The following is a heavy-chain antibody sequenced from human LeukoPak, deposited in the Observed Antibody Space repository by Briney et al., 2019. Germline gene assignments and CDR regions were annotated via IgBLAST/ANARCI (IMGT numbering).Heavy chain of an antibody. CDR2: ISYDGSDE. V-gene: IGHV3-30*03. CDR3: VGKTEHLRFLAWTYYKGMDV. Sequence: GGSLRLSCAASGFTFSSYGMHWVRQAPGKGLEWVALISYDGSDEYYADSVKGRFTISRENSKNTVSLQMNSLKVEDTAVYFCVGKTEHLRFLAWTYYKGMDVWGQGTTVTVSS. D-gene: IGHD3-3*01. CDR1: GFTFSSYG. J-gene: IGHJ6*02.